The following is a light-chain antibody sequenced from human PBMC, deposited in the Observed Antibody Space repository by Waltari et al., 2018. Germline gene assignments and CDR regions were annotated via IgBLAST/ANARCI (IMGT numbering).Light chain of an antibody. J-gene: IGLJ2*01. CDR2: LKRDGSH. V-gene: IGLV4-69*01. CDR1: SGHSSHA. CDR3: QTWATGIRV. Sequence: QLVLTQSPSASASLGASVKPTCTLSSGHSSHAIAGHQQQPEKGPRYLMRLKRDGSHTKGDGIPDRFSGSSSGAERYLTISSLQSEDEADYYCQTWATGIRVFGGGTKLTVL.